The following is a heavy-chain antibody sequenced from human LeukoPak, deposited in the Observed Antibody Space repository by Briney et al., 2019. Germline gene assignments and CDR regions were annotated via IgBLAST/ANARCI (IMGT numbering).Heavy chain of an antibody. J-gene: IGHJ4*02. D-gene: IGHD6-13*01. CDR3: ARDRRQQPFDY. V-gene: IGHV4-59*01. Sequence: KPSETLSLTCTVSGGSISSYYWSWIRQPPGKGLEWIGYIYYSGSTNYNPSLKSRVTISVDTSKNQFSLKLSSVTAADTAVYYCARDRRQQPFDYWGQGTLVTVSS. CDR1: GGSISSYY. CDR2: IYYSGST.